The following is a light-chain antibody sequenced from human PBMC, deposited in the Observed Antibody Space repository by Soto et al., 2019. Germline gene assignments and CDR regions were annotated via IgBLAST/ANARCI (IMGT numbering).Light chain of an antibody. J-gene: IGLJ7*01. CDR1: SSDVGSYNL. V-gene: IGLV2-23*01. CDR2: EGS. CDR3: CSYAGSSTHAV. Sequence: QSVLTQPASVSGSPGQSITISCSGTSSDVGSYNLFSWYQQHPGKAPKLMIYEGSKRPSGVSNRFSGSKSGNTASLTISGLQAEDEADYFCCSYAGSSTHAVFGGGTQLTVL.